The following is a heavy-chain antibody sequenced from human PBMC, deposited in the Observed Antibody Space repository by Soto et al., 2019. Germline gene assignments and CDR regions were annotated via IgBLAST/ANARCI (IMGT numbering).Heavy chain of an antibody. CDR2: INHSGST. V-gene: IGHV4-34*01. CDR3: ARVGYSSSPGGWFDP. Sequence: SLTCAVYGGSFSGYYWSWIRQPPGKGLEWIGEINHSGSTNYNPSLKSRVTISVDTSKNQFSLKLSSVTAADTAVYYCARVGYSSSPGGWFDPWGQGTLVTVSS. D-gene: IGHD6-13*01. J-gene: IGHJ5*02. CDR1: GGSFSGYY.